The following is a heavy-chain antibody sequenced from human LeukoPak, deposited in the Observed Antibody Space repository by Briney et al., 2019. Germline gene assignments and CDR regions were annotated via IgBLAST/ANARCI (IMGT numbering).Heavy chain of an antibody. J-gene: IGHJ4*02. V-gene: IGHV3-30*02. D-gene: IGHD3-3*01. CDR2: IQSDGGDK. Sequence: GGSLRLSCAASGFTFSSYEMNWVRQAPDKGLEWVAFIQSDGGDKFYADSVKGRFTIFRDNSKNTLYLQMNSLRTEDTAVYFCAKERPLEPFDYWGLGTLVTVSA. CDR1: GFTFSSYE. CDR3: AKERPLEPFDY.